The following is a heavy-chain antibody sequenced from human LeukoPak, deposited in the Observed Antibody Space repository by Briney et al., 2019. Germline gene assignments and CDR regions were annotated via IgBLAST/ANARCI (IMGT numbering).Heavy chain of an antibody. CDR3: ARDQGYRGSYFPHGNDAFDI. V-gene: IGHV4-30-4*01. CDR2: FDYSGST. CDR1: DGSISSGDYH. D-gene: IGHD1-26*01. Sequence: SETLSLTCTVSDGSISSGDYHWSWIRQPPGKGLEWIGYFDYSGSTYYNPSLKSRVSISIDTSKNQFSLILSSVSAADTAVYYCARDQGYRGSYFPHGNDAFDIWGQGTMVTVSS. J-gene: IGHJ3*02.